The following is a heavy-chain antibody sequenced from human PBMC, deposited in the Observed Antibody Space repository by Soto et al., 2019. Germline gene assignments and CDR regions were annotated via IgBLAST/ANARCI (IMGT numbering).Heavy chain of an antibody. V-gene: IGHV4-39*01. Sequence: NPSETLSLTCVVSGGSISSTNWWTWVRQTPGKGLEWIGSIYYSGTTYYNPSLKSRVTISVDRSKNQFSLKLSSVTAATTAVYYCARHFSVDYFDYWGQGALVTVSS. CDR2: IYYSGTT. CDR3: ARHFSVDYFDY. CDR1: GGSISSTNW. J-gene: IGHJ4*02.